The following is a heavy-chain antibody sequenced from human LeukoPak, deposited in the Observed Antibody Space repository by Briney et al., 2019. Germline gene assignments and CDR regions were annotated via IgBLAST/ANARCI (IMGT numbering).Heavy chain of an antibody. Sequence: GGSLRLSCAASGFTFSSYEMNWVRQAPGKGLEWVSYISSSGSTIYYADSVKGRFTISRDNAKNSLYLQMNSLRVEDTAVYYCARDLGATIFDFDYWGQGTLVTVSS. CDR3: ARDLGATIFDFDY. D-gene: IGHD1-26*01. J-gene: IGHJ4*02. V-gene: IGHV3-48*03. CDR2: ISSSGSTI. CDR1: GFTFSSYE.